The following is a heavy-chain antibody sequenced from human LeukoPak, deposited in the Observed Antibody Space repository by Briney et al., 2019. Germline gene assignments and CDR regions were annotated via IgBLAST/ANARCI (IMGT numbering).Heavy chain of an antibody. J-gene: IGHJ4*02. CDR1: GQTFTIYT. CDR3: ARSFARDSAILTGYYIGDY. CDR2: INAGDGNT. D-gene: IGHD3-9*01. V-gene: IGHV1-3*01. Sequence: GASVKVSCKTSGQTFTIYTLHWVRQAPGQRLEWMGWINAGDGNTKYSQKLQGRLTMTTDRSTSTAYMELRSLRSDDTAMYYCARSFARDSAILTGYYIGDYWGQGTLVTVSS.